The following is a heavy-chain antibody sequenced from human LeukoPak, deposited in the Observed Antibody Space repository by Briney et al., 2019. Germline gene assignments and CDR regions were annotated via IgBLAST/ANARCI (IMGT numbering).Heavy chain of an antibody. D-gene: IGHD4-11*01. V-gene: IGHV3-21*01. Sequence: GRSLRLPCAASGFSISSSAMNWVRQAPGKGLEWVSSINNVASHIYYAGSVRGRFTISRDNAKNSVYLQMNSLRAEDTAVYYCARAQKYSYDAFDIWGQGTMVTVSS. CDR3: ARAQKYSYDAFDI. J-gene: IGHJ3*02. CDR2: INNVASHI. CDR1: GFSISSSA.